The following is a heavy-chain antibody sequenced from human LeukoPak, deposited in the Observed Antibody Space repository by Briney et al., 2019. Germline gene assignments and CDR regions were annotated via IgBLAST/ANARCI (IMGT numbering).Heavy chain of an antibody. D-gene: IGHD3-16*02. CDR1: GFTFSSYA. CDR3: AKVAPYDYVWGSYRSLYYYGMDV. Sequence: GGSLRLSCAASGFTFSSYAMSWVRQAPGKGLEWVSAISGSGGSTYYADSVKGRFTISRDNSKNTLHLQMNSLRAEDTAVYYCAKVAPYDYVWGSYRSLYYYGMDVWGQGTTVTVSS. V-gene: IGHV3-23*01. J-gene: IGHJ6*02. CDR2: ISGSGGST.